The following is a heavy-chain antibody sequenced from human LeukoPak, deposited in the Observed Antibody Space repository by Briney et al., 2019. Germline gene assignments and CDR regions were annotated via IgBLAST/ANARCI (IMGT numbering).Heavy chain of an antibody. CDR1: GYTFTSYD. Sequence: ASVKVSCKASGYTFTSYDINWVRQATGQGLEWMGWMNPNSGNTGYAQKFQGRVTITRDTSASTAYMELSSLRSEDTAVYYCARAYCSGGSCFHYYYGMDVWGQGTTVTVSS. CDR2: MNPNSGNT. CDR3: ARAYCSGGSCFHYYYGMDV. J-gene: IGHJ6*02. D-gene: IGHD2-15*01. V-gene: IGHV1-8*01.